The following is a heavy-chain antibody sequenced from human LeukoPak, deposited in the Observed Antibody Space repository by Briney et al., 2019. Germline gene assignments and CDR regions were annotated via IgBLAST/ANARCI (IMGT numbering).Heavy chain of an antibody. CDR3: ATDGGSSSWYGDAFDI. CDR1: GYTLTELS. V-gene: IGHV1-24*01. D-gene: IGHD6-13*01. Sequence: EASVKVSCKVSGYTLTELSMHWVRQAPGKGLEWMGGFDPEDGETIYPQKFQGRVTMTEDTSTDTAYMELSSLRSEDTAVYYCATDGGSSSWYGDAFDIWGQGTMVTVSS. J-gene: IGHJ3*02. CDR2: FDPEDGET.